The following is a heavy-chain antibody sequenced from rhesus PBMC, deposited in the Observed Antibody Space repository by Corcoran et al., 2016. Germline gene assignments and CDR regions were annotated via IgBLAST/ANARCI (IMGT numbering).Heavy chain of an antibody. V-gene: IGHV4-127*01. CDR1: GYSISSGYG. CDR3: ARLPPRMYFDY. Sequence: QVQLQESGPGLVKPSETLSLTCAVSGYSISSGYGWGWIRQPPGKGLEWNGQIYGGSGSNYYNPALKRRVTVSKDQSKTQFSLKRSSVTAADTAVYYCARLPPRMYFDYWGQGVLVTVSS. D-gene: IGHD3-9*01. CDR2: IYGGSGSN. J-gene: IGHJ4*01.